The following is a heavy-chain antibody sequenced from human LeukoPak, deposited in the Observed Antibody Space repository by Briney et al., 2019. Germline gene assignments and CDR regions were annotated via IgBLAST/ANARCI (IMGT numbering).Heavy chain of an antibody. CDR3: AKARKDIVVVVAASPDY. Sequence: PGGSLRLSCAASGFTFSSYGMHWVRQAPGKGLEWVAVISYDGSNKYYADSVKGRFTISRDNSKNTLYLQMNSLRAEDTAVYYCAKARKDIVVVVAASPDYWGQGILVTVSS. J-gene: IGHJ4*02. CDR2: ISYDGSNK. V-gene: IGHV3-30*18. CDR1: GFTFSSYG. D-gene: IGHD2-15*01.